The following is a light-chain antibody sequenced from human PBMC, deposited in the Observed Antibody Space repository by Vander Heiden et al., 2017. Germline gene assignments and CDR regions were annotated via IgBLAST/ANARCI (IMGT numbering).Light chain of an antibody. Sequence: QSPLPQPPSVSGSAGQSLTLPCTGTSTDIGGYNYVSLYQQHPCKAPKLMIYEVSNRPSGVSNRFSGSKSGNTASLTISGLQAEDEADYYCSSYTTTSTVVFGGGTKLTVL. CDR1: STDIGGYNY. CDR2: EVS. J-gene: IGLJ2*01. CDR3: SSYTTTSTVV. V-gene: IGLV2-14*01.